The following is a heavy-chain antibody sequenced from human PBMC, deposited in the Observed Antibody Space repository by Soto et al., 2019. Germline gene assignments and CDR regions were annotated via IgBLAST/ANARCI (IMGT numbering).Heavy chain of an antibody. CDR3: ARGGGQIYDSSGYYYQVDAFDI. V-gene: IGHV4-59*01. CDR2: IYYSGST. J-gene: IGHJ3*02. Sequence: ASETLSLTCTVSGGSISSYYWSWIRQPPGKGLEWIGYIYYSGSTNYNPSLKSRVTISVDTSKNQFSLKLSSVTAADTAVYYCARGGGQIYDSSGYYYQVDAFDIWGQGTMVTVSS. CDR1: GGSISSYY. D-gene: IGHD3-22*01.